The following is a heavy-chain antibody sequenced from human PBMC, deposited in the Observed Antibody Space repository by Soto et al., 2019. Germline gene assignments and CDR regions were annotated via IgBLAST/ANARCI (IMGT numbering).Heavy chain of an antibody. CDR1: GGTFSSYA. Sequence: QVQLVQSGAEVQKPGSSVKVSCKASGGTFSSYAISWVRQAPGQGLEWMGGIIPIFGTANYAQKFQGRVTITADKSTSTAYMELSSLRSEDTAVYYCARGSGTTIFGVVIISWFDPWGQGTLVTVSS. J-gene: IGHJ5*02. CDR3: ARGSGTTIFGVVIISWFDP. V-gene: IGHV1-69*06. CDR2: IIPIFGTA. D-gene: IGHD3-3*01.